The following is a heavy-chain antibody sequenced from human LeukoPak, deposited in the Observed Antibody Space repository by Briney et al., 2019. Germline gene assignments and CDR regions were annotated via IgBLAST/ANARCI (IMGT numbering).Heavy chain of an antibody. D-gene: IGHD4-17*01. CDR1: GFTFDDYA. CDR3: AKSRGVTTSHFDY. V-gene: IGHV3-9*01. J-gene: IGHJ4*02. Sequence: GGSLRLSCAASGFTFDDYAMHWVRQAPVKGLEWVSGISWNSGSIGYADSVKGRFTISRDNARNSLYLQMNSLRAEDTALHYCAKSRGVTTSHFDYWGQGTLVTVSS. CDR2: ISWNSGSI.